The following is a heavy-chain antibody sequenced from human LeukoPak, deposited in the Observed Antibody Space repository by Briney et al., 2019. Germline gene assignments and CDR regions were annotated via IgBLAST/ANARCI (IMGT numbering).Heavy chain of an antibody. CDR3: ASTHCASPSCYSYYYSGLDV. J-gene: IGHJ6*02. CDR1: GGSISSGTHY. D-gene: IGHD2-2*01. Sequence: SETLSLTCAVSGGSISSGTHYWNWIRQHPGQGLEWIGHIYSTGSAYYNPSLMSRVSISIDTSENQFSLKLSSVTAADTAVYYCASTHCASPSCYSYYYSGLDVWGQGTTVTVSS. V-gene: IGHV4-31*11. CDR2: IYSTGSA.